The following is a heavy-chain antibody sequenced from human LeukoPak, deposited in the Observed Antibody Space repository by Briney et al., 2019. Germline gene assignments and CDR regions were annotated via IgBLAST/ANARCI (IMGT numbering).Heavy chain of an antibody. Sequence: PSETLSLTCTVSGGSISSAKYYWSWIRQPAGKGLEWIGRIYTSGSTNYNPSLKSRVTISVDTSKNQFSLKLNSVTAADTAMYYCARDTKNWGQGILVTVSS. D-gene: IGHD1-1*01. CDR1: GGSISSAKYY. CDR2: IYTSGST. J-gene: IGHJ4*02. CDR3: ARDTKN. V-gene: IGHV4-61*02.